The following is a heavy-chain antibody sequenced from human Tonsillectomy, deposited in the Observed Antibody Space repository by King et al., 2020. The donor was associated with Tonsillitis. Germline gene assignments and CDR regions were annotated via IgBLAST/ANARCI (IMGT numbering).Heavy chain of an antibody. J-gene: IGHJ4*02. Sequence: VQLVESGGGLLQPGGSLRLSCPASGFNFNIYAMSWVRQAPGRGLEWVSSISASGVSTYYADSVKGRFTISRDNSENTVHLQMNSVRAEDTAVYYCAKGGGGSYLDYFDYWGQGTLVTVSS. CDR2: ISASGVST. CDR3: AKGGGGSYLDYFDY. CDR1: GFNFNIYA. D-gene: IGHD1-26*01. V-gene: IGHV3-23*04.